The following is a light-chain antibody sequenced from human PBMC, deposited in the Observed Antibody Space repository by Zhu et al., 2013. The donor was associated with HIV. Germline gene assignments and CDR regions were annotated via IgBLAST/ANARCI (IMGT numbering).Light chain of an antibody. Sequence: QSVLTQPPSASGTPGQRVTISCSGSSSNIGSNTVSWYQQLPGTAPKLLIYSSNQRPSGVPGRFSGSKSGISASLVITGLRSEDEADYYCAAWDDSVSGFVFGIGTKVTVL. CDR1: SSNIGSNT. J-gene: IGLJ1*01. V-gene: IGLV1-44*01. CDR2: SSN. CDR3: AAWDDSVSGFV.